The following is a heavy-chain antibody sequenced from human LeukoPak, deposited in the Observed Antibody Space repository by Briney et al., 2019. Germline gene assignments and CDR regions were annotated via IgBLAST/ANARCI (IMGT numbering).Heavy chain of an antibody. D-gene: IGHD3-9*01. CDR2: ISWNSGSI. Sequence: GGSLRLSCAASGFTFDDYAMHWVRQAPGKGLEWVSGISWNSGSIGYADSVKGRFTISRDNAKNSLYLQMNSLRAEDTALYYCAKDLFKGGPIFYYYYYYMDVWGKGTTVTISS. J-gene: IGHJ6*03. V-gene: IGHV3-9*01. CDR3: AKDLFKGGPIFYYYYYYMDV. CDR1: GFTFDDYA.